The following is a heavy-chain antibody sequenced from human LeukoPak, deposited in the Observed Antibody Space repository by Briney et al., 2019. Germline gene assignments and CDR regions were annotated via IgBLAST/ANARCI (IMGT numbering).Heavy chain of an antibody. J-gene: IGHJ3*02. Sequence: SETLSLTCAVYGGSFSGYYWGWIRQPPGKGLEWIGEINHSGSTNYNPSLKSRVTISVDTSKNQFSLKLSSVTAADTAVYYCARRAHRKGGAFGIWGQGTMVTVSS. CDR1: GGSFSGYY. CDR3: ARRAHRKGGAFGI. D-gene: IGHD3-16*01. CDR2: INHSGST. V-gene: IGHV4-34*01.